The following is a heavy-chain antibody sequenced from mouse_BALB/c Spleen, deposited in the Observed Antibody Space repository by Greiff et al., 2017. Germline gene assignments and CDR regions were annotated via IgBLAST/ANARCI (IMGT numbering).Heavy chain of an antibody. CDR1: GFNIKDTY. CDR3: ARGYYPLYAMDY. D-gene: IGHD2-12*01. Sequence: VQLKESGAELVKPGASVKLSCTASGFNIKDTYMHWVKQRPEQGLEWIGRIDPANGNTKYDPKFQGKATITADTSSNTAYLQLSSLTSEDTAVYYCARGYYPLYAMDYWGQGTSVTVSS. CDR2: IDPANGNT. V-gene: IGHV14-3*02. J-gene: IGHJ4*01.